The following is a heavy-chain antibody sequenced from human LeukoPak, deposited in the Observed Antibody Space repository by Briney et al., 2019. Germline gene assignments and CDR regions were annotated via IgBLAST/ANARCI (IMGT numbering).Heavy chain of an antibody. V-gene: IGHV4-39*01. Sequence: SETLSLTCTVSGGSISSSSYYWGWIRQPPGKGLEWIGSIYYSASTYYNPSLKSRVTISVDTSKNQFSLKLSSVTAADTAVYYCARRPGLLWFGELSLGTTPNWFDSWGQGTLVTVSS. D-gene: IGHD3-10*01. CDR3: ARRPGLLWFGELSLGTTPNWFDS. J-gene: IGHJ5*01. CDR2: IYYSAST. CDR1: GGSISSSSYY.